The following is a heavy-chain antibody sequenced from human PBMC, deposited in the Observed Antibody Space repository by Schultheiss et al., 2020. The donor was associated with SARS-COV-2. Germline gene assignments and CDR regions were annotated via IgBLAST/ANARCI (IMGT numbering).Heavy chain of an antibody. CDR2: IYYSGST. V-gene: IGHV4-59*12. CDR3: ARDKVAAAGTGWFDP. J-gene: IGHJ5*02. CDR1: GGSISSYY. D-gene: IGHD6-13*01. Sequence: SETLSLTCTVSGGSISSYYWSWIRQPPGKGLEWIGYIYYSGSTNYNPSLKSRVTMSVDTSKNQFSLKLSSVTAADTAVYYCARDKVAAAGTGWFDPWGQGTLVTVSS.